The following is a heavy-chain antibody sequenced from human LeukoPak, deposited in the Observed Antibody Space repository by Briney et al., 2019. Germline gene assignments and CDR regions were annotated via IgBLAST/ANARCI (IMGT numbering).Heavy chain of an antibody. D-gene: IGHD2/OR15-2a*01. Sequence: GGSLRLSCAASGFTFSSNWMSWGRQAPGKGLEWVANIKQDGSEKYYMDSVKGRFTISRDNAKNSLYLQMNSLRAEDTAVYYCARGKLLGIVGGFDYWGQGTLVTVSS. CDR2: IKQDGSEK. V-gene: IGHV3-7*01. CDR1: GFTFSSNW. CDR3: ARGKLLGIVGGFDY. J-gene: IGHJ4*02.